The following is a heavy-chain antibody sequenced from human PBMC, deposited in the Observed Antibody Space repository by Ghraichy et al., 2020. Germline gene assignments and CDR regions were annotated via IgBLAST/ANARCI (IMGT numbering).Heavy chain of an antibody. CDR2: INHSGST. D-gene: IGHD3-10*01. CDR3: ARVLGGARTCYYGSGTYGMDV. J-gene: IGHJ6*02. V-gene: IGHV4-34*01. CDR1: GGSFTGFS. Sequence: SETLSLTCAVYGGSFTGFSWSWIRQSPGKGLQWVGEINHSGSTDYNPSLKSRVTISVDTSKNQFSLRLNSVTAADTAVYYCARVLGGARTCYYGSGTYGMDVWGQGTAVTVSS.